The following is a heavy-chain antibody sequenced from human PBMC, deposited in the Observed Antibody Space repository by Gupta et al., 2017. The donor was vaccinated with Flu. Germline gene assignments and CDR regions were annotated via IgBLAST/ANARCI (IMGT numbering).Heavy chain of an antibody. V-gene: IGHV1-69*17. CDR3: SSLPGTINYYYFVVG. J-gene: IGHJ6*03. D-gene: IGHD1-7*01. CDR1: GGTFSNYA. Sequence: QVQLVQSGAEVKKPGSSVKVSCKASGGTFSNYAITWVRQAPGQWLEWMGAIIPIFVIPNYAQKFQGRVTITADSSTGTAYMELTILRSEDAAVYYCSSLPGTINYYYFVVGWGNRT. CDR2: IIPIFVIP.